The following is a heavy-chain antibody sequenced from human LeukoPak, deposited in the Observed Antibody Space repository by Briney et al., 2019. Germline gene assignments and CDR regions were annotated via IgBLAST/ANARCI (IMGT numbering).Heavy chain of an antibody. D-gene: IGHD3-22*01. CDR1: GYSISSGHY. Sequence: SETLSPTCAVSGYSISSGHYWGWIRQPPGKGLEWIGGIYHSGSTSYNPSLKSRVTISVDTSKNQFSLQLNSVTAADTAVYYCARNDSSGYFDYWGQGTLVTVSS. V-gene: IGHV4-38-2*01. CDR3: ARNDSSGYFDY. J-gene: IGHJ4*02. CDR2: IYHSGST.